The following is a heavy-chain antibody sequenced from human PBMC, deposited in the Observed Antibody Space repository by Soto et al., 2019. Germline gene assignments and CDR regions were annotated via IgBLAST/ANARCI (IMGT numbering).Heavy chain of an antibody. CDR2: INPKSGDT. D-gene: IGHD1-26*01. J-gene: IGHJ4*02. Sequence: ASVKVSCKAAGYTFTAYYMYWVRQAPGQGLEWVGRINPKSGDTNYAQRFQGRVTMTRDTSIATAYLELSSLRSDDTAFYYCATFKTVNNGIHFWGQGNLLTLYS. CDR3: ATFKTVNNGIHF. CDR1: GYTFTAYY. V-gene: IGHV1-2*06.